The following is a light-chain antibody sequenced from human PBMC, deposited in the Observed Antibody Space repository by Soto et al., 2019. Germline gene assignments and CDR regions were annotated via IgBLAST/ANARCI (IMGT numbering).Light chain of an antibody. V-gene: IGLV1-40*01. CDR2: GDS. Sequence: QSVLTQPPSVSGAPGQRVTISCTGSSSNIGAGYDVNWYQQLPETAPKLLIFGDSNRPSGVPDRFSGSKSGTSASLVITGLQADDEADYYCQSNDSGLSGSDVFGTGTKVTVL. CDR3: QSNDSGLSGSDV. J-gene: IGLJ1*01. CDR1: SSNIGAGYD.